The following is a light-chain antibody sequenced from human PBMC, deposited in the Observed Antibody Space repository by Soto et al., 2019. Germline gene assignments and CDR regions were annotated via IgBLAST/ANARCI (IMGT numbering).Light chain of an antibody. V-gene: IGLV2-14*03. J-gene: IGLJ1*01. CDR3: CSYTTSNTRQIV. CDR1: SRDVGSYNY. CDR2: DVS. Sequence: QFALTQPASVSGSPVQSITISCTGTSRDVGSYNYVSWCQHHPGKAPKLMIYDVSNRPSGVSNRFSGSKSGNTASLTISGLQPEDEADYYCCSYTTSNTRQIVFGAGTKVTVL.